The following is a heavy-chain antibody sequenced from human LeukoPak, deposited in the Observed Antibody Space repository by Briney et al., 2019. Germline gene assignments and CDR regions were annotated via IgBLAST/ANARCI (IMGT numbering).Heavy chain of an antibody. Sequence: SQTLSLTCGISGDSVSSNSAAWNWIRQSPSRGLEWLGRTYYRSKWNTQYAVSVKSRISINPDTSKNQFSLQLNSVTPEDTAVYYRARGTRALWNGDVFDIWGQGTMVTVSS. CDR1: GDSVSSNSAA. J-gene: IGHJ3*02. CDR2: TYYRSKWNT. CDR3: ARGTRALWNGDVFDI. V-gene: IGHV6-1*01. D-gene: IGHD1-1*01.